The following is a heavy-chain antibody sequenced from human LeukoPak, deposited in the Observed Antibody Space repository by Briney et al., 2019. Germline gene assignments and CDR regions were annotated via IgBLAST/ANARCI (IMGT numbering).Heavy chain of an antibody. CDR3: ARASYGSGSSTIDY. V-gene: IGHV4-4*07. J-gene: IGHJ4*02. CDR2: IYDTGGT. D-gene: IGHD3-10*01. CDR1: GGSINGYY. Sequence: SETLSLTCTVSGGSINGYYWTWIRQSAGKGLEWIGRIYDTGGTTYNPSLEIRVSMSLDTSKSQFSLRLSSVNADDPAVYYCARASYGSGSSTIDYWGQGTQVTVSS.